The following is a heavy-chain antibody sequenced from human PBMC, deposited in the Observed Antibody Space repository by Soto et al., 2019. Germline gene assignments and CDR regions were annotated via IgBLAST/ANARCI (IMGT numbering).Heavy chain of an antibody. CDR2: ISSSGSTI. D-gene: IGHD6-19*01. CDR1: GFTFSSYE. CDR3: ARDFFSRSGWYGYFQH. J-gene: IGHJ1*01. Sequence: PVGSLRLSCAASGFTFSSYEMNWVRQAPGKGLEWVSYISSSGSTIYYADSVKGRFTISRDNAKNSLYLQMNSLRAEDTAVYYCARDFFSRSGWYGYFQHWGQGTLVTVSS. V-gene: IGHV3-48*03.